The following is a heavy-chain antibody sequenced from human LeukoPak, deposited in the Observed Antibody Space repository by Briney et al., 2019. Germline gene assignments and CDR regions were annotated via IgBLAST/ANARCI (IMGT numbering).Heavy chain of an antibody. CDR1: EFIFSSHS. V-gene: IGHV3-48*02. J-gene: IGHJ4*02. CDR3: ARDRGYCDSESCYRFFDS. CDR2: ISHTDSPT. Sequence: GGSLRLSCAASEFIFSSHSMNWVRQAPGKGLEWVAYISHTDSPTNYADSVKGRFTISRDNAKNSVYLQMNSLRDEDTAVYYCARDRGYCDSESCYRFFDSWGQGTLVTVSS. D-gene: IGHD3-16*01.